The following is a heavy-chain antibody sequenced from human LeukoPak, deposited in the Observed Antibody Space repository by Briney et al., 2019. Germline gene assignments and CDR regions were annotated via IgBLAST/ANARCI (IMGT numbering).Heavy chain of an antibody. D-gene: IGHD3-10*01. Sequence: GGSLRPSCAASGFTFSSYAMHWVRQAPGKGLEYVSAISSNGGSTYYANSVKGRFTISRDNSKNTLYLQMGSLRAEDMAVYYCAREGRFRAYYYYYRDVWGKRTTVTVSS. CDR2: ISSNGGST. J-gene: IGHJ6*03. V-gene: IGHV3-64*01. CDR3: AREGRFRAYYYYYRDV. CDR1: GFTFSSYA.